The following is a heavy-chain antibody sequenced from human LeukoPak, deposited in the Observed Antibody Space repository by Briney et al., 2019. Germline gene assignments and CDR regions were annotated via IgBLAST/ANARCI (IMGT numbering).Heavy chain of an antibody. J-gene: IGHJ4*02. Sequence: ASVKVSCKASGYSFSVYYIQGLRQVPGEGLEWVGWILPHSGDTYYAQKFRGRVTMTTDTSINTAYMELSRLKSDDTGIYFCARPPRDLVSAAPFDYWGQGTLVAVSS. V-gene: IGHV1-2*02. CDR3: ARPPRDLVSAAPFDY. CDR2: ILPHSGDT. CDR1: GYSFSVYY. D-gene: IGHD2-2*01.